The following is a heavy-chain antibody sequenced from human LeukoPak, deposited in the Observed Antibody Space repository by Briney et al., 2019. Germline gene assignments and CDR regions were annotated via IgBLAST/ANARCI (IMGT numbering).Heavy chain of an antibody. D-gene: IGHD2-15*01. CDR1: AFTLRVYA. Sequence: GGSLRLSCAASAFTLRVYALSWVCQAPRKGLEWVSGISGSGVSTYYADFVRGRFTISRDDSKNTLYLQMNSLRAEDADLYYCARGMVVGGSGAFDYWGQGTLVTVSS. CDR2: ISGSGVST. CDR3: ARGMVVGGSGAFDY. J-gene: IGHJ4*02. V-gene: IGHV3-23*01.